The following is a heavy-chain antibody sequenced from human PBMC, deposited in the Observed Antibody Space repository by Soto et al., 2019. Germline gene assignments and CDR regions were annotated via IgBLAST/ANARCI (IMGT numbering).Heavy chain of an antibody. J-gene: IGHJ6*02. CDR1: GGSISSYY. CDR2: IYYSGST. V-gene: IGHV4-59*01. CDR3: ASRWLHGYYYGMDV. Sequence: SETLSLTCTVSGGSISSYYWSWIRQPPGKGLEWIGYIYYSGSTNYNPSLKSRVTISVDTSKNQFSLKLSSVTAADTAVYYCASRWLHGYYYGMDVWGQGTTVTVSS. D-gene: IGHD3-22*01.